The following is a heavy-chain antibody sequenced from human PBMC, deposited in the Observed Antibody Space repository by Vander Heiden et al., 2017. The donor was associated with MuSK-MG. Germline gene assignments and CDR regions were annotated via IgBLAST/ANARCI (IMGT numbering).Heavy chain of an antibody. J-gene: IGHJ4*02. D-gene: IGHD3-10*01. CDR1: GFTFTDYY. CDR3: ARDGRGTGFDY. V-gene: IGHV3-11*04. CDR2: ISSSGTTI. Sequence: QVQVMESGGGLVTPEGSLRLSCAASGFTFTDYYMSWIRQAPGKGLECVSYISSSGTTIYYADSVKGRFTISRDNAKSSLYLQMHSLIVEDTAIYYCARDGRGTGFDYWGQGILVTVSS.